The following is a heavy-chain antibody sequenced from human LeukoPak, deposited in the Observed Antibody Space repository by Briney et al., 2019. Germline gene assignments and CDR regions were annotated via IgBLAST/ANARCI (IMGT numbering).Heavy chain of an antibody. J-gene: IGHJ4*02. CDR1: GFIFSNFG. D-gene: IGHD2-21*01. CDR2: IRSDVSNQ. CDR3: AKVVGAWQYLGH. Sequence: GGSLRLSCAASGFIFSNFGMHWVRQAPGKGLEWVAFIRSDVSNQYYADSVKGRFTISRDNSNNALYLQMNSLTAEDTAVYYCAKVVGAWQYLGHWGQGTLVTVSS. V-gene: IGHV3-30*02.